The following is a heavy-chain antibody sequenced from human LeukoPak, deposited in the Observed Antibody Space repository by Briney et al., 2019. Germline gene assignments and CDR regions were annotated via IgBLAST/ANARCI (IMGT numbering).Heavy chain of an antibody. V-gene: IGHV3-53*01. CDR1: GFTVSSNY. CDR3: ARVLPHDSSGRGTLDY. D-gene: IGHD3-22*01. Sequence: GGSLRLSCAASGFTVSSNYMSWVRQAPGKGLEWVSVIYSGGSTYYADSVKGRFTISRDNSKNTLYLQMNSLRAEDTAVYYCARVLPHDSSGRGTLDYWGQGTLVTVSS. J-gene: IGHJ4*02. CDR2: IYSGGST.